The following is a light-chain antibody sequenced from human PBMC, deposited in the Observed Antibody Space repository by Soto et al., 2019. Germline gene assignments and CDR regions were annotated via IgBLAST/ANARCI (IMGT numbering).Light chain of an antibody. V-gene: IGLV1-40*01. CDR3: QSYERTLRGYV. Sequence: QSVLTQPPSVSGAPGQTVTISCTGSNSNIGSPYGVHWYQQVPGKAPKLLIYGNDNRPSGVPDRFSGSKSASSASLAITGVQAEHEGDYYCQSYERTLRGYVFGTGTKVTVL. J-gene: IGLJ1*01. CDR2: GND. CDR1: NSNIGSPYG.